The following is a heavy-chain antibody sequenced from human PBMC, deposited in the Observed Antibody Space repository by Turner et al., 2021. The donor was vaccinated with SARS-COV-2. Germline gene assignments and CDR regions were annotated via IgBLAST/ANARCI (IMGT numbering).Heavy chain of an antibody. D-gene: IGHD3-10*01. J-gene: IGHJ6*02. CDR3: ARLLNPGSYYYYYYGMDV. V-gene: IGHV4-39*01. CDR2: IDYSGST. CDR1: GGSISSSNYY. Sequence: QLQLQESGPGLVKPSATLSLTCTVSGGSISSSNYYWGWIRQPPGKGLEWMGSIDYSGSTYYNPSLKSRVTISVDTSKNQFSLKLSSVTAADTAVYYCARLLNPGSYYYYYYGMDVWGQGPRSPSP.